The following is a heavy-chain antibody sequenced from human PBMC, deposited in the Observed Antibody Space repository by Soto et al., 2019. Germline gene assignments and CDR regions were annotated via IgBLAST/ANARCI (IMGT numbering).Heavy chain of an antibody. CDR1: GDSISTVDYF. V-gene: IGHV4-30-4*01. Sequence: TLSLTWSVSGDSISTVDYFWAWIRQPPGQALEYIGYIYKSATTYYNPSFESRVAISLDTSKSQFSLNVTSVTAADTAVYFCARGRYCLTGRCFPNWFDSWGQGTLVTVSS. CDR3: ARGRYCLTGRCFPNWFDS. CDR2: IYKSATT. J-gene: IGHJ5*01. D-gene: IGHD2-15*01.